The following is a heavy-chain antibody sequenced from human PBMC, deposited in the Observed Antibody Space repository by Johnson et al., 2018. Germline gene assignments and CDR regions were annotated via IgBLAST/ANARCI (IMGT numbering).Heavy chain of an antibody. D-gene: IGHD6-13*01. CDR1: GFTFSGSA. CDR3: TRHAPSSAAAGTPVDV. CDR2: LRSKANSYAT. Sequence: EVQLVETGGDVVQPGRSLKLSCAASGFTFSGSAMHWVRQASGKGLEWVGRLRSKANSYATAYAASVKGRFTISRDDSKKTAYLQMNSLKTEDTAVYYCTRHAPSSAAAGTPVDVWGKGTTVTVSS. V-gene: IGHV3-73*01. J-gene: IGHJ6*04.